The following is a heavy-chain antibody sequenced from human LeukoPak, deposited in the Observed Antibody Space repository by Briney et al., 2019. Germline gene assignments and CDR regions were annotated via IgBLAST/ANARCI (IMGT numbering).Heavy chain of an antibody. CDR3: ARTEVGATLFDY. Sequence: ALVKVSCKASGYTFTSYGISWVRQAPGQGLEWMGWISAYNGNTNYAQKLQGRVTMTTDISTSTAYMELRSLRSDDTAVYYCARTEVGATLFDYWGQGTLVTVSS. CDR2: ISAYNGNT. D-gene: IGHD1-26*01. CDR1: GYTFTSYG. V-gene: IGHV1-18*01. J-gene: IGHJ4*02.